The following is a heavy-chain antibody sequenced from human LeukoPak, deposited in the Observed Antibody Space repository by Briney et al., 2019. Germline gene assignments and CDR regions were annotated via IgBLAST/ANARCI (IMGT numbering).Heavy chain of an antibody. J-gene: IGHJ4*02. V-gene: IGHV3-64*01. D-gene: IGHD3-3*01. CDR3: AKDDYDFWSGYYTGVDY. CDR2: ISSNGGST. Sequence: GGSLRLSCAASGFTFSSYAMHWVRQAPGKGLEYVSAISSNGGSTYYANSVKGRFTISRDNSKNTLYLQMGSLRAEDMAVYYCAKDDYDFWSGYYTGVDYWGQGTLVTVSS. CDR1: GFTFSSYA.